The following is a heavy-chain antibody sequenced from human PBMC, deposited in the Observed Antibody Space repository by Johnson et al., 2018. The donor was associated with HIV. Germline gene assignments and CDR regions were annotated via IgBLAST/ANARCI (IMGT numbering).Heavy chain of an antibody. Sequence: QVQLVESGGGLVKPGGSLRLSCVASRLTLSDSYMSWIRQAPGKGLEWVSYISGSGNAIYYADSVRGRFTISRDNAKNSLYLQMNSLRAEDTAVYYCAKVRGTMIVVFGAFDIWGQGTMVTVSS. CDR3: AKVRGTMIVVFGAFDI. V-gene: IGHV3-11*04. CDR1: RLTLSDSY. CDR2: ISGSGNAI. D-gene: IGHD3-22*01. J-gene: IGHJ3*02.